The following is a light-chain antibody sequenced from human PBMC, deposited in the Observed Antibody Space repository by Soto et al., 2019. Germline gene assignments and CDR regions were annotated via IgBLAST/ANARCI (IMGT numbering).Light chain of an antibody. CDR3: HQYGNSPWT. Sequence: EIVLTQSPGTLSVSPGERATLSCRASQSGFSTYLAWFQQKPGQAPRLLIFGASTRAAGVPDRFGGSGSATDFTLTISRLEPEDFAVYCCHQYGNSPWTIGQGTLVE. V-gene: IGKV3-20*01. CDR1: QSGFSTY. J-gene: IGKJ1*01. CDR2: GAS.